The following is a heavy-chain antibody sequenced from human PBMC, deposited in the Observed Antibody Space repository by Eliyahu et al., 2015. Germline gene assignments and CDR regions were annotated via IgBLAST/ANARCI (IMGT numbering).Heavy chain of an antibody. J-gene: IGHJ5*02. D-gene: IGHD4-23*01. Sequence: QLQLQESGPGLVKPSETLSLTCTVSGGSXSSSSYYWGWIRQPPEKGLEWIGSISYSGSTYYNPSLKSRVTISVDTSKNQFSLNLSSVTAADTAVFYCARHLRSGNTGNWFDPWGQGTLVTVSS. CDR2: ISYSGST. V-gene: IGHV4-39*01. CDR1: GGSXSSSSYY. CDR3: ARHLRSGNTGNWFDP.